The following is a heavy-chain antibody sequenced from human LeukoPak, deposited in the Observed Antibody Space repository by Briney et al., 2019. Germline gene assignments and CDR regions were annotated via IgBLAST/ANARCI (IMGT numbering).Heavy chain of an antibody. CDR2: IYYSGST. CDR1: GGSISSYY. Sequence: TSETLSLTCTVSGGSISSYYWSWIRQPPGKGLEWLGYIYYSGSTNYNPSLKSRVTISVDTSKNQFSLKLSSVTAADTAVYYCARVVVVPAIWFDPWGQGTLVTVSS. J-gene: IGHJ5*02. CDR3: ARVVVVPAIWFDP. V-gene: IGHV4-59*01. D-gene: IGHD2-2*01.